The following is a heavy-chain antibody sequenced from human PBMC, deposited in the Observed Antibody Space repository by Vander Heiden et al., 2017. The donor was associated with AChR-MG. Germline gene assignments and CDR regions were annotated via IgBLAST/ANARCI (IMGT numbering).Heavy chain of an antibody. CDR1: GFTFRSSG. J-gene: IGHJ1*01. CDR3: ARDRTVTGVEYFQH. Sequence: QVQLVESGGGVVQPGRSLRLSCAASGFTFRSSGMHWVRQAPGKGLEWVAVIWYDGSNKYYADSVKGRFTISRDNSKNTLYLQMNSLRAEDTAVYYCARDRTVTGVEYFQHWGQGTLVTVSS. D-gene: IGHD4-17*01. V-gene: IGHV3-33*01. CDR2: IWYDGSNK.